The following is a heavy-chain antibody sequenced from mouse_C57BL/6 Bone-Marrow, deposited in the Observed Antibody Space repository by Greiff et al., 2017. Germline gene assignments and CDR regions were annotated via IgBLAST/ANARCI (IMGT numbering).Heavy chain of an antibody. V-gene: IGHV5-6*01. CDR3: ARPITTVVAFYAMDY. Sequence: EVKVVESGGDLVKPGGSLKLSCAASGFTFSSYGMSWVRQTPDKRLEWVATISSGGSYTYYPDSVKGRFTISRDNAKNTLYLQMSSLKSEDTAMYYCARPITTVVAFYAMDYWGQGTSVTVSS. CDR2: ISSGGSYT. J-gene: IGHJ4*01. CDR1: GFTFSSYG. D-gene: IGHD1-1*01.